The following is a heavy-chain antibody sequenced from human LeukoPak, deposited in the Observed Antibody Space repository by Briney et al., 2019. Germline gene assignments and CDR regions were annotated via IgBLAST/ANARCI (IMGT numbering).Heavy chain of an antibody. CDR1: GYTFTCYY. Sequence: ASVKVSCKASGYTFTCYYMHWVRRAPGQGLEWMGWIDPNSGNTNYAQKFQGRVTMTRDTSISAAYVELSRLRSDDTAVYYCARPPGRDGYNRFDHWGQGTLLTVSS. CDR3: ARPPGRDGYNRFDH. D-gene: IGHD5-24*01. V-gene: IGHV1-2*02. J-gene: IGHJ4*02. CDR2: IDPNSGNT.